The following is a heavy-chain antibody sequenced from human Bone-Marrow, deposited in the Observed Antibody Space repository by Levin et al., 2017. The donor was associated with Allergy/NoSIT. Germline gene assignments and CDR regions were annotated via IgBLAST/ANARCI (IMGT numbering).Heavy chain of an antibody. J-gene: IGHJ3*02. CDR1: GFTFSNAW. V-gene: IGHV3-15*01. CDR3: TTAPHCSGGGCYYRGFYAFDI. D-gene: IGHD2-15*01. CDR2: IKSKTDGGTT. Sequence: GGSLRLSCAASGFTFSNAWMSWVRQAPGKGLEWVGRIKSKTDGGTTDYAAPVKGRFTISRDDSKNTLYLQMNSLKTEDTAVYYCTTAPHCSGGGCYYRGFYAFDIWGQGTMVTVSS.